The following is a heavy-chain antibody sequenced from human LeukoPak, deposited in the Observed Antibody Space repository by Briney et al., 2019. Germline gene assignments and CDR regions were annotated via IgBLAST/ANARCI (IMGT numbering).Heavy chain of an antibody. Sequence: SETLSLTCTVSGGSISSSSYYWGWIRQPPGKGLEWLGSIYYSGSTYYNPSLKSRVTISVDTSKNQFSLKLSSVTAADTAVYYCARHLPMSLIDYWGQGTLVTVSS. V-gene: IGHV4-39*01. J-gene: IGHJ4*02. CDR3: ARHLPMSLIDY. CDR2: IYYSGST. D-gene: IGHD3-10*02. CDR1: GGSISSSSYY.